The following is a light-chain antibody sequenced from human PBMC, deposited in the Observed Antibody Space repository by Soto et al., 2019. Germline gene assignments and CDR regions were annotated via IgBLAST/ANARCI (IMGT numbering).Light chain of an antibody. CDR3: CSYTSSSTGV. J-gene: IGLJ1*01. CDR2: DAS. CDR1: RSDGGGYNY. Sequence: QSVLTQPASVSGSPGQSITISCTGTRSDGGGYNYVSWYQQHPGKAPKLMIYDASDRPSGVSNRFSGSKSGNTASLTISVLQDEDEADYYCCSYTSSSTGVFGTGTKVTVL. V-gene: IGLV2-14*01.